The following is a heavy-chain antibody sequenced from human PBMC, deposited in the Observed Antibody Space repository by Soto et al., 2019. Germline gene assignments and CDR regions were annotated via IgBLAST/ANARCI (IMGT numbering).Heavy chain of an antibody. V-gene: IGHV3-30-3*01. D-gene: IGHD6-6*01. CDR2: ISYDGSDK. J-gene: IGHJ4*02. CDR1: GFTFSSYA. CDR3: ARGRSSSVYFDY. Sequence: GGSLRLSCAASGFTFSSYAMHWVRQAPGKGLEWVALISYDGSDKDYADSVKGRFTISRDNAKNSLYLQMNSLRAEDTAVYYCARGRSSSVYFDYWGQGTPVTVSS.